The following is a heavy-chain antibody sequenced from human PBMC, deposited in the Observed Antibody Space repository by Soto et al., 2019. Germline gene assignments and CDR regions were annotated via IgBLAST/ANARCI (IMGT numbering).Heavy chain of an antibody. CDR1: GGSFSGYY. CDR3: ARVYSSGWYNWFDP. J-gene: IGHJ5*02. CDR2: INHSGST. Sequence: SETLSLTCAVYGGSFSGYYWTWIRQPPGTGLEWIGEINHSGSTNYNPSLKSRVTISVDTSKNQFSLKLSSVTAADTAVYYCARVYSSGWYNWFDPWGQGTLVTVSS. D-gene: IGHD6-19*01. V-gene: IGHV4-34*01.